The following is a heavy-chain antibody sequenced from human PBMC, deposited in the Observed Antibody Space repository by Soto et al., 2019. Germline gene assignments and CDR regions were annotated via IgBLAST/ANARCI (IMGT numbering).Heavy chain of an antibody. CDR1: GFTFSSYA. CDR2: ISGSGGST. J-gene: IGHJ6*02. Sequence: PGGSLRLSCAASGFTFSSYAMSWVRQAPGKGLEWVSAISGSGGSTYYADSVKGRFTISRDNSKNTLYLQMNSLRAEDTAVYYCAKFYGSGSYYKSAYYYYGMDVWGQGTTVTVSS. D-gene: IGHD3-10*01. V-gene: IGHV3-23*01. CDR3: AKFYGSGSYYKSAYYYYGMDV.